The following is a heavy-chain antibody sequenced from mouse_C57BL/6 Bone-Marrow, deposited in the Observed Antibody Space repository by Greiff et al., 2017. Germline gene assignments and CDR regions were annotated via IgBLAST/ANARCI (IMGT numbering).Heavy chain of an antibody. D-gene: IGHD2-9*01. CDR3: LLWLRRLVWYFDV. Sequence: QVQLQQPGAELVMPGASVKLSCKASGYTFTSYWMHWVKQRPGQGLEWIGEIDPSDSYTNYNQKFKGKSTLTVDKSSSTAYIQLSSLTSEDSAVYYCLLWLRRLVWYFDVWGTGTTVTVSS. CDR2: IDPSDSYT. CDR1: GYTFTSYW. J-gene: IGHJ1*03. V-gene: IGHV1-69*01.